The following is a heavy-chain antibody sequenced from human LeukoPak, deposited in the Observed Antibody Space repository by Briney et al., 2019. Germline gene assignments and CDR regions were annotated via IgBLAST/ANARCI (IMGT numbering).Heavy chain of an antibody. CDR3: AKSGLRYFDWSTSSNFDY. CDR1: GFTFSSYA. Sequence: GGSLRLSCAASGFTFSSYAMSWVRQAPGKGLEWVSAISGSGGSTYYADSVKGRFTTSRDNSKNTLYLQMNSLRAEDTAVYYCAKSGLRYFDWSTSSNFDYWGQGTLVTVSS. J-gene: IGHJ4*02. D-gene: IGHD3-9*01. CDR2: ISGSGGST. V-gene: IGHV3-23*01.